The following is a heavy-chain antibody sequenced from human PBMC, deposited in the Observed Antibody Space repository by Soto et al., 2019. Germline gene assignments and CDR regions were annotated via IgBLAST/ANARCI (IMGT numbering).Heavy chain of an antibody. CDR2: SYYSGST. CDR3: ARLRDRSGTASIYNGMDV. CDR1: GVSLTSHY. Sequence: SETLSLTCRVSGVSLTSHYWTWIRQSPGKGLEWIGDSYYSGSTNYSPSLKRRLTMSIDTPSNQFSLDLSSVTAADTAIYYCARLRDRSGTASIYNGMDVWGPGTMVTVSS. V-gene: IGHV4-59*11. D-gene: IGHD3-22*01. J-gene: IGHJ6*02.